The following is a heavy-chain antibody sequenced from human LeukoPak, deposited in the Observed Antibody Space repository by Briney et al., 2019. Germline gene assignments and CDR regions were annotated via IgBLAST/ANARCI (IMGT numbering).Heavy chain of an antibody. J-gene: IGHJ6*03. D-gene: IGHD3-10*01. CDR3: ARIRGFGADYYYYYMDV. V-gene: IGHV4-4*02. CDR1: GGSISSRNW. Sequence: SSETLSLTCAVSGGSISSRNWWSWVRQPPGKGLEWIAEIHHSGSTNYNPSLKSRVTISVDKSKNQFSLKLSSVTAADTAAYYCARIRGFGADYYYYYMDVWGKGTTVTVSS. CDR2: IHHSGST.